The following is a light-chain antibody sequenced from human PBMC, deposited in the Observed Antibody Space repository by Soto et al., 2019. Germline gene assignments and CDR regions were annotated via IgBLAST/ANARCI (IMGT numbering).Light chain of an antibody. CDR2: GAS. V-gene: IGKV3-15*01. CDR3: QQADTFPIT. CDR1: QSVSSN. J-gene: IGKJ5*01. Sequence: EIVMTQSPAALSVSPGERATLSCRASQSVSSNLAWYQQKPGQAPRLLIYGASIRATGIPARFSGSGSGTEFTLTISSLQPEDSAIYYCQQADTFPITFGQGTRLEIK.